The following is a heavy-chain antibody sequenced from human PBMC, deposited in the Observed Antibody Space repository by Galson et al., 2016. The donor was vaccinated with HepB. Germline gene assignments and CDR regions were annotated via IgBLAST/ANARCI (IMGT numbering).Heavy chain of an antibody. CDR3: TRGGGQGFDP. CDR1: GYTFTRND. D-gene: IGHD6-25*01. J-gene: IGHJ5*02. CDR2: MNPSSGNT. V-gene: IGHV1-8*01. Sequence: SVKVSCKATGYTFTRNDINWVRQATGQGLEWMGWMNPSSGNTGYARKFQGRVTMTRNTSIRTAYMELSSLRSDDTAVYYCTRGGGQGFDPWGQGTRVTVSS.